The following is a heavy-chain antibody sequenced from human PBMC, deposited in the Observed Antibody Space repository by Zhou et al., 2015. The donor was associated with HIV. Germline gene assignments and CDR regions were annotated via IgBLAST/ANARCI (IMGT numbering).Heavy chain of an antibody. CDR1: GGTFSSYA. V-gene: IGHV1-69*05. CDR2: IIPIFGTA. CDR3: ARDQVLLWFGSPRDDAFDI. J-gene: IGHJ3*02. Sequence: QVQLVQSGAEVKKPGSSVKVSCKASGGTFSSYAISWVRQAPGQGLEWMGGIIPIFGTANYAQKFQGRVTMTTDTSTSTAYMELRSLRSDDTAVYYCARDQVLLWFGSPRDDAFDIWGQGTMVTVSS. D-gene: IGHD3-10*01.